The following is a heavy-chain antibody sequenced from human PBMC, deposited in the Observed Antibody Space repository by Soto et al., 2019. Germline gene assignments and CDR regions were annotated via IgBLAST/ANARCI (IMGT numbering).Heavy chain of an antibody. J-gene: IGHJ4*02. CDR2: ISNTGST. CDR1: GFTFSSYS. Sequence: GGSLRLSCAASGFTFSSYSMNWVRQAPGMGLEWVSYISNTGSTYYADSVKGRFTISRDNSKNTLYLQMNSLRAEDTAVYYCAKDSIGYCSGGSCYLLDYWGQGTLVTVSS. D-gene: IGHD2-15*01. CDR3: AKDSIGYCSGGSCYLLDY. V-gene: IGHV3-23*01.